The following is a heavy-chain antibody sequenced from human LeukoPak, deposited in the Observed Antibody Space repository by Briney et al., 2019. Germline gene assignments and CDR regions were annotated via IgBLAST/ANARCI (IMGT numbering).Heavy chain of an antibody. CDR2: ILGSGRSA. Sequence: PGASLRLSCAASGFTFNNYAMSWVRQAPGKGLEWVSAILGSGRSAYYADSVKGRFTISRDNSKNSLFLQMSSLRVEDTALYYCSKWGDYDVLTGYYDSDFWGQGTLVTVSA. V-gene: IGHV3-23*01. J-gene: IGHJ4*02. CDR1: GFTFNNYA. D-gene: IGHD3-9*01. CDR3: SKWGDYDVLTGYYDSDF.